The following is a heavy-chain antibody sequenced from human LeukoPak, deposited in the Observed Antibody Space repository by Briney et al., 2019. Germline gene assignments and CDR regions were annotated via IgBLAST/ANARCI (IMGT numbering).Heavy chain of an antibody. Sequence: SETLSLTCTVSGGSISSYYWSWIRQPPGKGLEWIGYIYYSGSTNYNPSLKSRVTISVDTSKNQFSLKLSSVTAADTAVYYCARLSLLRYFDWLFDYWGQGTLVTVSS. CDR1: GGSISSYY. V-gene: IGHV4-59*01. D-gene: IGHD3-9*01. J-gene: IGHJ4*02. CDR3: ARLSLLRYFDWLFDY. CDR2: IYYSGST.